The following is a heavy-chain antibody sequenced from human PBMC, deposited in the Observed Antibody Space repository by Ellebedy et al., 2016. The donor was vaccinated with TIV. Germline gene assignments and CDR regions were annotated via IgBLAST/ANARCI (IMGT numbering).Heavy chain of an antibody. V-gene: IGHV4-34*01. CDR1: GGSFRGYY. CDR3: ARGVSPNCSSTSCYYMDV. CDR2: INHSGST. Sequence: SQTLSLTCXVHGGSFRGYYWRWIRQPPGKGLEWIGEINHSGSTNYNPSLKSRVTISVDTSKNQFSLKLSSVTAADTAVYYCARGVSPNCSSTSCYYMDVWGKGTTVTVSS. D-gene: IGHD2-2*01. J-gene: IGHJ6*03.